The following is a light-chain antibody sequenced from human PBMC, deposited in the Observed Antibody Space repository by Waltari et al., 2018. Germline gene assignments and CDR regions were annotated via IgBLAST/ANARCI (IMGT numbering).Light chain of an antibody. J-gene: IGLJ3*02. CDR3: CSYAGSSTWV. CDR1: NSDVGSYNF. Sequence: QSALTQPASVSGSPGQSITISCTGTNSDVGSYNFVSWFQQHRGKAPKLIIYDGSKRAEGISNRCSGAKSGNTAALTISGLQAGDETDYYCCSYAGSSTWVVGGGTKLTVL. CDR2: DGS. V-gene: IGLV2-23*01.